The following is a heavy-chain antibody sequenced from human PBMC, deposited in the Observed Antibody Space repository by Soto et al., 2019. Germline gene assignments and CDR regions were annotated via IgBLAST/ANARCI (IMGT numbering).Heavy chain of an antibody. CDR1: GFTVSNNY. D-gene: IGHD4-17*01. CDR3: ARDGTYGRV. V-gene: IGHV3-66*01. CDR2: IYSGGAT. Sequence: EVQLVESGGGLVQPGGSLRLSCAASGFTVSNNYMRWVRQAPGKGLEWVSLIYSGGATYYADSVQDRFTISSDNSDNTLYLQMTILRAEDTAVYYCARDGTYGRVGGQGLRVTVSS. J-gene: IGHJ4*02.